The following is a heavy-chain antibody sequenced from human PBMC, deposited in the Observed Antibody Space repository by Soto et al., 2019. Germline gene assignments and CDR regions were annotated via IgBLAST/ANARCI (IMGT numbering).Heavy chain of an antibody. CDR1: GFTFSSAA. CDR2: ISGSEART. CDR3: AKSLNINWKNWFDP. V-gene: IGHV3-23*01. D-gene: IGHD1-1*01. J-gene: IGHJ5*02. Sequence: EVQILESGGGLVQPGGSLRLSCAASGFTFSSAAMNWVRQAPGKGLEWVSIISGSEARTYYADSVKGRFAISRDNSKNTLYLDMNSLRAEDTAVYYCAKSLNINWKNWFDPWGQGTLVTVSS.